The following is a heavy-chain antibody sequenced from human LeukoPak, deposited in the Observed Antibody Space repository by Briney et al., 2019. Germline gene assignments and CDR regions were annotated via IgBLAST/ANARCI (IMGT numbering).Heavy chain of an antibody. Sequence: PGGSLRLSCAASGFTFSSYWMHWVRQAPGKGLVWVSRINSDGSSTSYADSVKGRFTISRDNAKNTLYLQMNSLRAEDTAAYYCARVVTTYYYGSGSYYNPTYFDYWGQGTLVTVSS. J-gene: IGHJ4*02. D-gene: IGHD3-10*01. V-gene: IGHV3-74*01. CDR3: ARVVTTYYYGSGSYYNPTYFDY. CDR1: GFTFSSYW. CDR2: INSDGSST.